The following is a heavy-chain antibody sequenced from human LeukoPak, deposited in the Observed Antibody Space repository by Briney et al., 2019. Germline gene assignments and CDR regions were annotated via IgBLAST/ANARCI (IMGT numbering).Heavy chain of an antibody. V-gene: IGHV3-49*03. CDR1: GFTFGDYA. D-gene: IGHD1-26*01. Sequence: PGGSLRLSCTASGFTFGDYAMSWFRQAPGKGLEWVGFIRSKAYGGTTEYAASVKGRFTISRDDSKSIAYLQMNSLKTEDTAVYYCTRGYTPAPPLYSGSPWEDFQHWGQGTLVTVSS. CDR2: IRSKAYGGTT. CDR3: TRGYTPAPPLYSGSPWEDFQH. J-gene: IGHJ1*01.